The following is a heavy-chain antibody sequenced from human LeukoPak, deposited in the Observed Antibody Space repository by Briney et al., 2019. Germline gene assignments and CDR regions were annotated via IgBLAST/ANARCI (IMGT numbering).Heavy chain of an antibody. D-gene: IGHD6-19*01. CDR3: ARTRSYYMDV. Sequence: PSETLPLTCTVSGDSISSYYWTWIRQPAGKGLEWIGRMYSTGSTIYNPSLKSRVTMSVDTSKNQFSLTLSSVTAADTAVYYCARTRSYYMDVWAKGTTVTVSS. CDR1: GDSISSYY. CDR2: MYSTGST. J-gene: IGHJ6*03. V-gene: IGHV4-4*07.